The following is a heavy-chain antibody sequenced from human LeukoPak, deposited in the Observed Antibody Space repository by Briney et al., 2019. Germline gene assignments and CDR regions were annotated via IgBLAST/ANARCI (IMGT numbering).Heavy chain of an antibody. J-gene: IGHJ4*02. V-gene: IGHV4-30-4*01. CDR2: IYYSGNT. Sequence: SETLSLTCTVSGGAISSGDYYWSWIRQPPGKGLEWIGYIYYSGNTNYNPSLKSRVTISVDTSKNQFSLKLSSVTAADTAVYYCARAVVRMSSGYYGYWGQGTLVTVSS. CDR3: ARAVVRMSSGYYGY. D-gene: IGHD3-22*01. CDR1: GGAISSGDYY.